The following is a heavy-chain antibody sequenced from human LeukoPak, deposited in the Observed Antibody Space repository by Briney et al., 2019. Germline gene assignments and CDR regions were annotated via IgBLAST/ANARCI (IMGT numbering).Heavy chain of an antibody. V-gene: IGHV1-46*01. CDR2: INPSGGST. Sequence: ASVKVSCKASGYTFTGYYMHWVRQAPGQGLEWMGIINPSGGSTSYAQKFQGRVTTTRDMSTSTVYMELSSLRSEDTAVYYCARDPVRYSRANWFDPWGQGTLVTVSS. D-gene: IGHD3-9*01. J-gene: IGHJ5*02. CDR1: GYTFTGYY. CDR3: ARDPVRYSRANWFDP.